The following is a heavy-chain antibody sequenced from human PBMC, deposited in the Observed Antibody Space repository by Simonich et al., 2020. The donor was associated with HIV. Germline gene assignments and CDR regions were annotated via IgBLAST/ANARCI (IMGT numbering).Heavy chain of an antibody. CDR2: INHSGST. J-gene: IGHJ1*01. Sequence: QVQLQQWGAGLLKPSETLSLTCAVYGGSFSGYYWGRIRTPPGKGLEWIGEINHSGSTNYNPSLKSRVTISVDTSKNQFPLKLSSVTAADTAVYYCARLTAGGLGEYFQHWGQGTLVTVSS. CDR3: ARLTAGGLGEYFQH. D-gene: IGHD6-13*01. V-gene: IGHV4-34*01. CDR1: GGSFSGYY.